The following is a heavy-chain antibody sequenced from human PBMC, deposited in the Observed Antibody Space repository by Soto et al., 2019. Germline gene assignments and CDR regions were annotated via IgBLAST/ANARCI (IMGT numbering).Heavy chain of an antibody. CDR3: ARYDSSGYFHMEY. Sequence: ELLKIFLKGSGYGLTNYWFGWVRQMPGKGLEWMGIIYPGDSDTRYSPSFQGRVTIAADKSISSTYRQWSSLKAAVNSMYYCARYDSSGYFHMEYWGQGTPVTVSS. V-gene: IGHV5-51*01. CDR1: GYGLTNYW. D-gene: IGHD3-22*01. CDR2: IYPGDSDT. J-gene: IGHJ4*01.